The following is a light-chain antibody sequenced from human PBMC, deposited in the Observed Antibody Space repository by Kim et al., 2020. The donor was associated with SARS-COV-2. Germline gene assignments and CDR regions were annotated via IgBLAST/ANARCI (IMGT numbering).Light chain of an antibody. CDR2: AAS. Sequence: DIQMTQSPSSLSASVGDRVTITCRASQAISNNLAWFQQRPGEAPKSLIYAASTLHTGVPSKFSGSGSGTDFTLTISSLQPEDFATYYCLQYDDYPFLFGPGTKVDIK. V-gene: IGKV1-16*02. J-gene: IGKJ3*01. CDR3: LQYDDYPFL. CDR1: QAISNN.